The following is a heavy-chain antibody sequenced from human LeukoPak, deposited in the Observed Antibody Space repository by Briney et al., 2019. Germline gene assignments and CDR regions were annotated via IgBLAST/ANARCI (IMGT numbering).Heavy chain of an antibody. J-gene: IGHJ4*02. Sequence: SETLSLTCGVSGXSISSTNWWTWVRQPPGEGLAWIGEVHLSGRTNYNPSLESRVTMSVDMSENHISLKLTSVTAADTAVYYCAREGGPYRPLDYSGQGTLVTVSS. CDR1: GXSISSTNW. CDR2: VHLSGRT. V-gene: IGHV4-4*02. CDR3: AREGGPYRPLDY.